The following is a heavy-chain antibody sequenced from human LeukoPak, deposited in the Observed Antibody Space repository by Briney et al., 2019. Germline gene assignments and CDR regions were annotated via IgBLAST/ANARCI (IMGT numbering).Heavy chain of an antibody. CDR1: GYIFSNYG. D-gene: IGHD3-22*01. Sequence: ASVKVSCKASGYIFSNYGISWVRQAPGQGLEWMGWISAYSGITNYAQKFQGRATMTIDISTSTAYMELRSLRSDDTAVYYCARGGYFYDSSGSGDFYYYGMDVWGQGTTVTVSS. V-gene: IGHV1-18*01. CDR3: ARGGYFYDSSGSGDFYYYGMDV. J-gene: IGHJ6*02. CDR2: ISAYSGIT.